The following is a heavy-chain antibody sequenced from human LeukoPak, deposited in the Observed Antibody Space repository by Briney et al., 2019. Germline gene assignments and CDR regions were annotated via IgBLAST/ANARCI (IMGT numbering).Heavy chain of an antibody. CDR1: GYTFTGYY. CDR2: INPNSGGT. D-gene: IGHD5-24*01. CDR3: ARDPSGKVEMPTISHYYMDV. Sequence: ASVKVSCKASGYTFTGYYMHWVRQAPGQGLEWMGWINPNSGGTNYAQKFQGRVTMTRDTSISTAYMELSRLRSDDTAVYYCARDPSGKVEMPTISHYYMDVWGKGTTVTISS. V-gene: IGHV1-2*02. J-gene: IGHJ6*03.